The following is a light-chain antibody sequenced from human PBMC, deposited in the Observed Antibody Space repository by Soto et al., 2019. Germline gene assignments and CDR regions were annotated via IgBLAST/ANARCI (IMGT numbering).Light chain of an antibody. CDR1: QSVSSN. CDR3: QQYNNWPFYT. V-gene: IGKV3-15*01. J-gene: IGKJ2*01. Sequence: EIVMTQSPATLSVSPGERATLSCRASQSVSSNLAWYQQKPGQAPRLLIYGASTRATGIPARFSGSGSGTEFTLTISSLQSEDLAVYYCQQYNNWPFYTFGQGTKLEIK. CDR2: GAS.